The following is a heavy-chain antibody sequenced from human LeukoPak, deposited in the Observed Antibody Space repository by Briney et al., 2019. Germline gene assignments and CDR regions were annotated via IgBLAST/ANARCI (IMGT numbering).Heavy chain of an antibody. CDR2: IIPIFGTA. D-gene: IGHD3-22*01. V-gene: IGHV1-69*05. Sequence: GASVKVSCKASGGTFSSYAISWVRQAPGQGLEWMGGIIPIFGTANYAQKFQGRVTITTDESTSTAYMELSSLRSEDTAVYYCARGRMRSYYYDSSGSFDYWGQGTLVTVSS. J-gene: IGHJ4*02. CDR3: ARGRMRSYYYDSSGSFDY. CDR1: GGTFSSYA.